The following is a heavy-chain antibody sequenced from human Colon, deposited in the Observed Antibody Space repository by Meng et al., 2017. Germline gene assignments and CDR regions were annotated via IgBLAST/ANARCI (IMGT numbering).Heavy chain of an antibody. CDR3: ARTNYGDYNWFDP. J-gene: IGHJ5*02. CDR1: GCSISSGSFY. CDR2: IYYSGST. D-gene: IGHD4-17*01. V-gene: IGHV4-31*02. Sequence: QGALEAGGPGMGKPSPALSSTWTSSGCSISSGSFYWSWIRQHPGKGLEWIGYIYYSGSTYYNPSLRSRVAISIDTSKNQFSLKLTSVTAADTAVYFCARTNYGDYNWFDPWGQGTLVTVSS.